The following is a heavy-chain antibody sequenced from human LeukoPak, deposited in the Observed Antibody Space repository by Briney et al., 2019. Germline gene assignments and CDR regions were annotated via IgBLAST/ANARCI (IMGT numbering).Heavy chain of an antibody. Sequence: SETLSFTCTVSGGSISSSSYYWGWIRQPPGKGLEWIGSIYHSGSTYYNPSLKSRVTISVDTSKNQFSLKLSSVTAADTAVYYCARSAATGTHNWFDPWGQGTLVTVSS. D-gene: IGHD6-13*01. J-gene: IGHJ5*02. CDR3: ARSAATGTHNWFDP. CDR2: IYHSGST. CDR1: GGSISSSSYY. V-gene: IGHV4-39*07.